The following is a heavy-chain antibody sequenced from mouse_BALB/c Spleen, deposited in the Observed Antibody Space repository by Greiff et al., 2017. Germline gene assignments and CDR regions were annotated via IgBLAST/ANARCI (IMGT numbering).Heavy chain of an antibody. V-gene: IGHV14-3*02. D-gene: IGHD2-3*01. CDR3: ARAGYYDYAMDY. J-gene: IGHJ4*01. CDR1: GFNIKDTY. CDR2: IDPANGNT. Sequence: EVQGVESGAELVKPGASVKLSCTASGFNIKDTYMHWVKQRPEQGLEWIGRIDPANGNTKYDPKFQGKATITADTSSNTAYLQLSSLTSEDTAVYYCARAGYYDYAMDYWGQGTSVTVSS.